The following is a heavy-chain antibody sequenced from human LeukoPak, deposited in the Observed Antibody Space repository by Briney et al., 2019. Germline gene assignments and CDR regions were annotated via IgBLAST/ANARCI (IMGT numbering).Heavy chain of an antibody. CDR3: AREFPSTTASYYFDY. Sequence: QSGGSLRLSCVASGFTFSSYGMHWVRQAPGKGLEWVANIKQDGSEKYYVDSVKGRFTISRDNAKNSLYLQMNSLRAEDTAVYYCAREFPSTTASYYFDYWGQGTLVTVSS. J-gene: IGHJ4*02. V-gene: IGHV3-7*01. CDR2: IKQDGSEK. CDR1: GFTFSSYG. D-gene: IGHD1-1*01.